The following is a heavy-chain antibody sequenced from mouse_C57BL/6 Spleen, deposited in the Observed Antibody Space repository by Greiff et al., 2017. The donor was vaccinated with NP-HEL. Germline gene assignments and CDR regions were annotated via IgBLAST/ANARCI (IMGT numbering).Heavy chain of an antibody. J-gene: IGHJ2*01. Sequence: EVQLQQSGPELVKPGASVKISCKASGYTFTDYYMNWVKQSHGKSLEWIGDINPNNGGTSYNQKFKGKATLTVDKSSSTAYMELRSLTSEDSAVYYCALFGVVHDYWGQGTTLTVSS. CDR2: INPNNGGT. CDR1: GYTFTDYY. V-gene: IGHV1-26*01. CDR3: ALFGVVHDY. D-gene: IGHD1-1*01.